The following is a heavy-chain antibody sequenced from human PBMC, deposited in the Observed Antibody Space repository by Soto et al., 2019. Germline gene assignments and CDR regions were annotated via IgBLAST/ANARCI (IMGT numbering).Heavy chain of an antibody. Sequence: GESLKISCKGSGYSFTTYWIGWVRQMPGKGLEWMAIAYPGDSDTRYSPSFQGQVTISADKSISTAYLQWSSLKASDTAMYYCATWSSSPYYYYAMDVWGQGTTVTVSS. CDR2: AYPGDSDT. D-gene: IGHD6-6*01. CDR1: GYSFTTYW. J-gene: IGHJ6*02. V-gene: IGHV5-51*01. CDR3: ATWSSSPYYYYAMDV.